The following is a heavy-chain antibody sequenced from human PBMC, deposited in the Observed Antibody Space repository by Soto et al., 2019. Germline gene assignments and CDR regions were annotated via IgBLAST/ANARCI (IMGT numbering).Heavy chain of an antibody. CDR2: IYSGGST. D-gene: IGHD3-9*01. Sequence: GGSLRLSCAASGFPVSSNYMSWVRQAPGKGLEWVSVIYSGGSTYYADSVKGRFTISRDNSKNTLYLQMNSLRAEDTAVYYCATHGNDILTGYSLWGQGTLVTVSS. J-gene: IGHJ4*02. CDR1: GFPVSSNY. CDR3: ATHGNDILTGYSL. V-gene: IGHV3-66*01.